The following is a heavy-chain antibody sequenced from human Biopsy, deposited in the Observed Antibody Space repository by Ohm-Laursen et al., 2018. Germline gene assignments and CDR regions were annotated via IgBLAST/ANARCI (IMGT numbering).Heavy chain of an antibody. Sequence: LRLSCSASGFNFSHYGMHWVRQAPGKGLEWVAVIWNDGNKKTYADSVKGRFTISRDNSKNTLYLQMSSLRVEDTAVYHCARGGYCGSTSCYHYGLEVWGQGTTVTVSS. V-gene: IGHV3-33*01. J-gene: IGHJ6*02. CDR3: ARGGYCGSTSCYHYGLEV. CDR2: IWNDGNKK. CDR1: GFNFSHYG. D-gene: IGHD2-2*03.